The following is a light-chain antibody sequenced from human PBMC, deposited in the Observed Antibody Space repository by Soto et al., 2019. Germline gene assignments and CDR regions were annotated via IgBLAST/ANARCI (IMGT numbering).Light chain of an antibody. CDR3: QQSYSGPLT. CDR2: ATS. V-gene: IGKV1-39*01. J-gene: IGKJ4*01. CDR1: QSISSY. Sequence: DIQMTQSPSSLSSSLGDRVTITCRASQSISSYLNWYQQKPGKAPKVLIYATSSLQSGVPSRFSGIGSGTDFTLGISILQPEDFATYYCQQSYSGPLTFGGGTKVDIK.